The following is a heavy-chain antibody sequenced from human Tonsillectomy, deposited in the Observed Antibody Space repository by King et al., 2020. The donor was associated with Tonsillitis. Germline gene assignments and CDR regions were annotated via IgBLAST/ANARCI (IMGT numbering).Heavy chain of an antibody. CDR1: GFTFSNYW. CDR3: ARDGRYSSGWSSTADY. J-gene: IGHJ4*02. D-gene: IGHD6-19*01. V-gene: IGHV3-74*01. CDR2: ISGDGDTT. Sequence: VQLVESGGALVQPGGSVTLSCAASGFTFSNYWMHWVRQAPGKGLVWVSRISGDGDTTTYADSVKGRFTISRDNAKNTLYLQMNSLRADDTAVYYCARDGRYSSGWSSTADYWGQGTLVTVSS.